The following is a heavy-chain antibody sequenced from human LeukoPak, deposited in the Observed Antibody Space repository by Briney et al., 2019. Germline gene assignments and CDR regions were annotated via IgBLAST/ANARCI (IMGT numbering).Heavy chain of an antibody. CDR3: ARHPGPHYASGSYAYYFDY. CDR1: GYSFSNYW. V-gene: IGHV5-51*01. D-gene: IGHD3-10*01. CDR2: IYPGDSDT. J-gene: IGHJ4*02. Sequence: KDGESLKISCKSSGYSFSNYWIGWVRQMPGKGLEWMGIIYPGDSDTRYSPSFQGQVTISADKSISTAYLQWSSLKASDTAMYYCARHPGPHYASGSYAYYFDYWGQGTLVTVSS.